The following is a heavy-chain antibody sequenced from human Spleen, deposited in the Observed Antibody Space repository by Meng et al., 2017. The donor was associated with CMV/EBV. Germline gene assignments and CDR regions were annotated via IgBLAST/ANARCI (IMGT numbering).Heavy chain of an antibody. Sequence: GGSLRLSCGVSGFTFSSYGMHWVRQAPGKGLEWVAFIRYDGSNKYYADSVKGRFTISRDNSKNTLYLQMNSLRAEDTAVYYCASTSPMEQTLTFDIWGQGTMVTVSS. J-gene: IGHJ3*02. CDR3: ASTSPMEQTLTFDI. D-gene: IGHD1/OR15-1a*01. V-gene: IGHV3-30*02. CDR2: IRYDGSNK. CDR1: GFTFSSYG.